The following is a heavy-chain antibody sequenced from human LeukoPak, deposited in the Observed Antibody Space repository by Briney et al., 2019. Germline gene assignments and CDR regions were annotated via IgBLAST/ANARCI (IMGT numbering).Heavy chain of an antibody. V-gene: IGHV3-9*03. D-gene: IGHD2-2*01. CDR1: GFNFNDYA. CDR3: AKASADWYFDL. Sequence: PGRSLRLSCAASGFNFNDYAMPWVRQAPGQGLEWGSGISWNSGTVAYADSVKGRFTTSRDNFKKSLYLQMNSLRAEDMALYYCAKASADWYFDLWGRGTLVTVSS. CDR2: ISWNSGTV. J-gene: IGHJ2*01.